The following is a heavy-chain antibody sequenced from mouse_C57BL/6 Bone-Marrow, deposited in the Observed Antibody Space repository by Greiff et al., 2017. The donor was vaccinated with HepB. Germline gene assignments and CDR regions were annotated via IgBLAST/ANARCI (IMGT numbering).Heavy chain of an antibody. J-gene: IGHJ4*01. CDR3: ARERFITTVVAYFYAMDY. D-gene: IGHD1-1*01. CDR2: INPNYGTT. CDR1: GYSFTDYN. Sequence: EVQLQQSGPELVKPGASVKISCKASGYSFTDYNMNWVKQSNGKSLEWIGVINPNYGTTSYNQKFKGKATLTVDQSSSTAYMQLNSLTSEDSAVYYCARERFITTVVAYFYAMDYWGQGTSVTVSS. V-gene: IGHV1-39*01.